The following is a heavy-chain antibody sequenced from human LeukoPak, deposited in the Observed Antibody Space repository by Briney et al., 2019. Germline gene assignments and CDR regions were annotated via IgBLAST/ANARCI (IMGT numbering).Heavy chain of an antibody. J-gene: IGHJ5*02. Sequence: PGRSLRLSCAASGFTFSSYAMHWVRQAPGKGLEWVAVISYDGSNKYYADSVKGRFTISRDNSKNTLYLQMNSLRAEDTAVYYCAKGRIAAAGLFDPWGQGTLVTVSS. CDR1: GFTFSSYA. D-gene: IGHD6-13*01. CDR3: AKGRIAAAGLFDP. V-gene: IGHV3-30-3*02. CDR2: ISYDGSNK.